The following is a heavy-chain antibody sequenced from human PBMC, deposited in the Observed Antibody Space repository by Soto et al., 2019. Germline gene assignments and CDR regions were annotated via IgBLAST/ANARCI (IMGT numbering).Heavy chain of an antibody. CDR3: AKVNHEVAPDTAYYDSSGYYHPEAFDI. V-gene: IGHV3-23*01. CDR1: GFTFSSYA. Sequence: GGSLRLSCAASGFTFSSYAMSWVRQAPGKGLEWVSAISGSGGSTYYADSVKGRFTISKDNSKNTLYLQMNSLRAEDTAVYYCAKVNHEVAPDTAYYDSSGYYHPEAFDIWGQGTMVTVSS. CDR2: ISGSGGST. J-gene: IGHJ3*02. D-gene: IGHD3-22*01.